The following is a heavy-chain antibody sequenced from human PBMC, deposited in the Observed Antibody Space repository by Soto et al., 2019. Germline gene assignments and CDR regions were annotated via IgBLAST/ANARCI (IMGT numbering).Heavy chain of an antibody. Sequence: GGSLRLSCAASGFTFSRYSMNWVRQAPGKGLEWVSYISSSSSTIYYADSVKGRFTISRDNAKNSLYLQMNSLRDEDTAVYYCARDCAADYDYYYYGMDVWGQGTTVTVSS. CDR3: ARDCAADYDYYYYGMDV. CDR1: GFTFSRYS. CDR2: ISSSSSTI. V-gene: IGHV3-48*02. D-gene: IGHD6-13*01. J-gene: IGHJ6*02.